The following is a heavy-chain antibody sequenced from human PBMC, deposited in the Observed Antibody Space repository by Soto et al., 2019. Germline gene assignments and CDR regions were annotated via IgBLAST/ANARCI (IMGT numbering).Heavy chain of an antibody. Sequence: SETLSLTCTVSGGSISSSSYYWGWIRQPPGKGLEWIGSIYYSGSTYYNPSLKSRVTISVDTSKNQFSLKLSSVTAADTVVYYCASVPAGSAGPDYWGQGTLVTVSS. CDR2: IYYSGST. CDR1: GGSISSSSYY. D-gene: IGHD1-1*01. V-gene: IGHV4-39*01. CDR3: ASVPAGSAGPDY. J-gene: IGHJ4*02.